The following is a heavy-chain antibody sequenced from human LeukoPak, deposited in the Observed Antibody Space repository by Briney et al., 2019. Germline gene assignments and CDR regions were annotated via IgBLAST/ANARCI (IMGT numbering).Heavy chain of an antibody. J-gene: IGHJ4*02. D-gene: IGHD2/OR15-2a*01. V-gene: IGHV4-38-2*02. CDR1: DYSSSSGYY. CDR2: IYYSGRT. Sequence: SETLSLTCTVSDYSSSSGYYWGWIRQPPGKGLEWIGSIYYSGRTYYNPSLKSRVTISVDTSKNQFSLKLNSVTAADTAVYYCARILYSNNIDYWGQGTLVTVSS. CDR3: ARILYSNNIDY.